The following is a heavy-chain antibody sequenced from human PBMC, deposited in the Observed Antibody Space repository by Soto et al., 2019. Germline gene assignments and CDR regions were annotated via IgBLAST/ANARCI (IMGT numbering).Heavy chain of an antibody. Sequence: SYTINWVRQAPGQGLEWMGRIIPILGIANYAQKFQGRVAITADKSTSTAYMELSSLRSEDTAVYYCAREGLTGTIGLYYYYGMDVWGQGTTVTVSS. J-gene: IGHJ6*02. D-gene: IGHD1-7*01. CDR1: SYT. V-gene: IGHV1-69*04. CDR3: AREGLTGTIGLYYYYGMDV. CDR2: IIPILGIA.